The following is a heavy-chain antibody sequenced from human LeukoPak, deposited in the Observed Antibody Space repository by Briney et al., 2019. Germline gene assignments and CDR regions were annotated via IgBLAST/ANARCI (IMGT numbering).Heavy chain of an antibody. CDR3: ARDGWGNSGYYYGMDV. V-gene: IGHV4-39*07. CDR1: GDSISSSSYY. D-gene: IGHD4-23*01. CDR2: IYYSGNT. Sequence: SETLSLTCTVSGDSISSSSYYWGWIRQPPGKGLEWIGSIYYSGNTYYNPSLKSRVTISVDTSKNQFSLKLSSVTAADTAVYYCARDGWGNSGYYYGMDVWGQGTTVTVSS. J-gene: IGHJ6*02.